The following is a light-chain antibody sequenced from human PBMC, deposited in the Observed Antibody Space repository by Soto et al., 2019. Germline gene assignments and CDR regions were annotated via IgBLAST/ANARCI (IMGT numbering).Light chain of an antibody. CDR3: MQALQTPRT. J-gene: IGKJ2*01. CDR2: LGS. Sequence: DLVMTQSPLSLPVTPGEPASISCRSSQSLLHSNGYNYLDWYLQKPGQSPQLLIYLGSNRASGVPDRFSGSGSCTDCTLKISRVEAEDVGVYYCMQALQTPRTFGQGTKLEIK. CDR1: QSLLHSNGYNY. V-gene: IGKV2-28*01.